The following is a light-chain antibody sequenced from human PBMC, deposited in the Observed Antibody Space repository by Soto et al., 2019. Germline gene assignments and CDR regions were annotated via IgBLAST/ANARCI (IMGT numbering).Light chain of an antibody. CDR2: GVS. Sequence: IVLTQSPATLSLSLGERATLSCRASQSLDNTNLAWYQQKHGQTPRLFIHGVSNRATGIPDRFSGSGSETDFTLSITRVEPEDFAVYFCQHYAHRLWTFGQGTKVEI. J-gene: IGKJ1*01. CDR1: QSLDNTN. V-gene: IGKV3-20*01. CDR3: QHYAHRLWT.